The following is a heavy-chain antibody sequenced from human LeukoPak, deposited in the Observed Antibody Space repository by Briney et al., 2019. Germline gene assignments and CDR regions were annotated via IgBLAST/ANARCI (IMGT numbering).Heavy chain of an antibody. CDR3: ARARYDSSGYYPILDY. V-gene: IGHV1-2*02. D-gene: IGHD3-22*01. Sequence: VASVKVSCKASGYTFTRYYMQWVRQARGQGLEWMGWINPNSGGTNYAQKFQGRVTMTRDTSISTAYMELSRLRSDDTAVYYCARARYDSSGYYPILDYWGQGTLVTVSS. CDR2: INPNSGGT. CDR1: GYTFTRYY. J-gene: IGHJ4*02.